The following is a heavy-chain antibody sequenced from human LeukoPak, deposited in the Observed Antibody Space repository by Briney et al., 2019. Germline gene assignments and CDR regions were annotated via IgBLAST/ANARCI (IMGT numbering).Heavy chain of an antibody. J-gene: IGHJ4*02. CDR2: ISSSGSTI. CDR3: ARGSYITSWYMDS. CDR1: GFTFSSYE. D-gene: IGHD6-13*01. V-gene: IGHV3-48*03. Sequence: GGSLRLSCAASGFTFSSYEMNWVRQAPGKGLEWVSYISSSGSTIYYADSVKGRFTISRDNSKNTLYLQMNSLRTEDTAVYYCARGSYITSWYMDSWGQGTLVTVSS.